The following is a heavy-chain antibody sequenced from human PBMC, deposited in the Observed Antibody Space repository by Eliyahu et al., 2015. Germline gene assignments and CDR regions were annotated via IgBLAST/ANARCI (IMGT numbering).Heavy chain of an antibody. CDR2: ISSSNNYI. D-gene: IGHD2-15*01. J-gene: IGHJ4*02. V-gene: IGHV3-11*06. Sequence: QVQLVESGGGLVKPGGSXXXSXAAXGXXXSDYYMXWIRQAPGKGLEWVSSISSSNNYIYYADSVKGRFTISRDDAKNSLYLQMNSLRAEDTAVYYCTRGGGYCGGRSCYTIDSCGQGILVTVSS. CDR1: GXXXSDYY. CDR3: TRGGGYCGGRSCYTIDS.